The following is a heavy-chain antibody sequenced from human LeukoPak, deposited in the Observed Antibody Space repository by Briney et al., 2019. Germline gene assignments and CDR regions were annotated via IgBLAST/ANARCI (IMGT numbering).Heavy chain of an antibody. CDR1: GGSISSGSYY. Sequence: PSETLSLTCTVSGGSISSGSYYWGWIRQPPGKGLEWIGSIYYSGSTYYNPSLKSRVTISVDTSKNQFSLKLSSVTAADTAVYYCARGTGIAAAGTGDRYYYYMDVWGKGTTVTISS. CDR2: IYYSGST. V-gene: IGHV4-39*07. J-gene: IGHJ6*03. D-gene: IGHD6-13*01. CDR3: ARGTGIAAAGTGDRYYYYMDV.